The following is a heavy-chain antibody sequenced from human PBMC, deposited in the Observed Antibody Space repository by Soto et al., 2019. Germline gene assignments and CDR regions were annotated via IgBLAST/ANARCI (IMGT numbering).Heavy chain of an antibody. D-gene: IGHD1-1*01. CDR2: ISAYNGNT. Sequence: GASVKVSCKASGYTFTSYGISWVRQAPGQGLEWMGWISAYNGNTNYAQKLRGRVTMTTDTSTSTAYMELRSLRSDDTAVYYCARVARLKMYEARPISFDYWGQGTLVTVSS. J-gene: IGHJ4*02. CDR1: GYTFTSYG. CDR3: ARVARLKMYEARPISFDY. V-gene: IGHV1-18*01.